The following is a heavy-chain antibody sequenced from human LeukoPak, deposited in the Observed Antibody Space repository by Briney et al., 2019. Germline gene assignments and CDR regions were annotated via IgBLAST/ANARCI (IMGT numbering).Heavy chain of an antibody. J-gene: IGHJ6*03. D-gene: IGHD1-1*01. V-gene: IGHV1-18*01. CDR1: GGTFSSYA. Sequence: ASVKVSCKASGGTFSSYAISWVRQAPGQGLEWMGWISAYNGNTNYAQKLQGRVTMTTDTSTSTAYMELRSLRPDDTAVYYCARGAGTIMYYYYMDVWGKGTRSPSP. CDR2: ISAYNGNT. CDR3: ARGAGTIMYYYYMDV.